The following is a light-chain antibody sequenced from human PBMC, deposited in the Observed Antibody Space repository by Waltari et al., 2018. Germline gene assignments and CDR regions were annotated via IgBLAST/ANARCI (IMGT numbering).Light chain of an antibody. CDR1: QTVSAW. Sequence: DIQMTQSPSTLSASVGDTVNITCRASQTVSAWFAWYQQKPGNAPNLLIYKASNLKSGVPSRFSGSGSGTEFTLTINSLQPDDFATYYCQHYNNYSGTFGQGTRVELK. V-gene: IGKV1-5*03. CDR2: KAS. J-gene: IGKJ1*01. CDR3: QHYNNYSGT.